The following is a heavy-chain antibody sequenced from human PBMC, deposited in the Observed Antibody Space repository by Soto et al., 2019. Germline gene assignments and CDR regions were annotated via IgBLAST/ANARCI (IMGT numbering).Heavy chain of an antibody. CDR2: IRSKAYGGTT. CDR3: TSRDGYNSHYYYGMDV. V-gene: IGHV3-49*03. CDR1: GFTFGDYA. J-gene: IGHJ6*02. Sequence: GGSLRLSCTASGFTFGDYAMSWFRQAPGKGLEWVGFIRSKAYGGTTEYAASVKGRFTISRDDSKSIAYLQMNSLKTEDTAVYYCTSRDGYNSHYYYGMDVWGQGTTVTVSS. D-gene: IGHD5-12*01.